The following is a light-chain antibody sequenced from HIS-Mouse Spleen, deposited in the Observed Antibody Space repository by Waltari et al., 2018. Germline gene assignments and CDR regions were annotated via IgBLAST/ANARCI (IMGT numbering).Light chain of an antibody. CDR2: QDS. Sequence: SYELTQPPSVSVSPEQTASITCSGDKLGDKYACWYQQKPGQSPVLVIYQDSKRPSGIPERFSGSNSGNTATLTISGTQAMYEADYYCQAWDSSTVVFGGGTKLTVL. J-gene: IGLJ2*01. CDR3: QAWDSSTVV. CDR1: KLGDKY. V-gene: IGLV3-1*01.